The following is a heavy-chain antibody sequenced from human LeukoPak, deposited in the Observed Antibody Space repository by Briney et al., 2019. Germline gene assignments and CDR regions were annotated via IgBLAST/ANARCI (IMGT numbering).Heavy chain of an antibody. J-gene: IGHJ5*02. D-gene: IGHD3-10*01. V-gene: IGHV3-66*02. CDR2: IYGDGTT. CDR1: GFTVSNDY. CDR3: ARDRAGAQSWVALDP. Sequence: QSGGSLRLSCAASGFTVSNDYMAWVRQAPGRGLEWVSLIYGDGTTFYTDSVKGRFTIPRDNFKNTLYLQMSSLRPEDTALYYCARDRAGAQSWVALDPWGQGTLVTVSS.